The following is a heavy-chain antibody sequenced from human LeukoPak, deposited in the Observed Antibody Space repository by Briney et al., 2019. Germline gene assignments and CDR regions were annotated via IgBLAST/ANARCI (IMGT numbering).Heavy chain of an antibody. J-gene: IGHJ4*02. CDR1: GVSISSSNSY. CDR2: IYYSGNT. Sequence: SETLSLTCAASGVSISSSNSYWGWIRQPPGKGLEWIGSIYYSGNTYYNASLKSQVSISIDTSKNQFSLRLTSVTAADTAVYYCARQTGSGLFILPGGQGTLVTVSS. V-gene: IGHV4-39*01. CDR3: ARQTGSGLFILP. D-gene: IGHD3/OR15-3a*01.